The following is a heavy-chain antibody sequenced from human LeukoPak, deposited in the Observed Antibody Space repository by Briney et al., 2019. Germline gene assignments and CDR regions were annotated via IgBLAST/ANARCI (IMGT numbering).Heavy chain of an antibody. D-gene: IGHD3-22*01. J-gene: IGHJ5*02. CDR1: GFTFTRYW. CDR2: INSDGSLA. V-gene: IGHV3-74*01. Sequence: GGSLRLSCAASGFTFTRYWMHWVRQAPGKGPVWVSRINSDGSLASYADSVKGRFTISRDNAKSTLYLQMNSLRAEDTAVYYCASLPPGFDYYDDNDYYLKWVDPWGQGTLVTVSS. CDR3: ASLPPGFDYYDDNDYYLKWVDP.